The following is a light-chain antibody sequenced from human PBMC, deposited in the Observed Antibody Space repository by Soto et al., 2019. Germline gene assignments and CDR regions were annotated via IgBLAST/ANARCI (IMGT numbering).Light chain of an antibody. Sequence: EIVLTQSPGTLSLSPGERATLSCRASQSVSSSYLAWYQQKPGQAPRLLIYGASSRATGIPDRFSGSGSGTDFTLTISRLEPEDFGVYYCQQYGSSPPLTFCGGTKVEIK. CDR2: GAS. V-gene: IGKV3-20*01. CDR3: QQYGSSPPLT. CDR1: QSVSSSY. J-gene: IGKJ4*01.